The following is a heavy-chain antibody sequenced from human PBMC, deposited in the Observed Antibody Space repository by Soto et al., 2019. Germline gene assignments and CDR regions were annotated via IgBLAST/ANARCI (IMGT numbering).Heavy chain of an antibody. CDR2: ISAYNGDT. D-gene: IGHD2-8*01. CDR3: ARSGAYCTSITCLFDSF. J-gene: IGHJ4*02. CDR1: GYTFSSYG. V-gene: IGHV1-18*01. Sequence: QAQLVQSGAEVKKPGASVKVSCRASGYTFSSYGYAWVRQAPGQWLEWMGWISAYNGDTNYAQKFQDRVTLTPDTSTTTAYMELRNLGSDDTAVYYCARSGAYCTSITCLFDSFWGLGTLVTVSS.